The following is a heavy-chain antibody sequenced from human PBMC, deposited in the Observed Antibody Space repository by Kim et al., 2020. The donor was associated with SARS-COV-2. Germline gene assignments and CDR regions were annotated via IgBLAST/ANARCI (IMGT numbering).Heavy chain of an antibody. Sequence: AGSVKGRFTSSRDNSRNTLYLQMNSLRAEDTAIYYCAKGTSSSCYAPEGYWGQGALVTVSS. J-gene: IGHJ4*02. V-gene: IGHV3-23*01. D-gene: IGHD2-2*01. CDR3: AKGTSSSCYAPEGY.